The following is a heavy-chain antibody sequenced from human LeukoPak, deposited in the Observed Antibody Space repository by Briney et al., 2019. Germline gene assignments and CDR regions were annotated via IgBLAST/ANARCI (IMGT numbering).Heavy chain of an antibody. CDR1: GGSISSGSYY. CDR3: ARGSRSPRTGAPFFDY. J-gene: IGHJ4*02. CDR2: IYTSGST. V-gene: IGHV4-61*02. Sequence: SETLSLTCTVSGGSISSGSYYWSWIRQPAGKGLEWIGRIYTSGSTNYNPSLKSRVTISVDTSKNQFSLKLSSVTAADTAVYYCARGSRSPRTGAPFFDYWGQGTLVTVSS. D-gene: IGHD1-1*01.